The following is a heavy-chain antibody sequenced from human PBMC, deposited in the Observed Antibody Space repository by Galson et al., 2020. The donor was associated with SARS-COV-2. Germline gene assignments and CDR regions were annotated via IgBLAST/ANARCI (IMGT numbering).Heavy chain of an antibody. V-gene: IGHV3-30*04. CDR2: ISYGENSE. D-gene: IGHD2-15*01. CDR3: ARDGLPFDY. CDR1: GFTFRTYA. J-gene: IGHJ4*02. Sequence: GESPKISCAASGFTFRTYAMHWVRQAPGQGLEWVAVISYGENSEYYADSVKGRFTISRDESKDTLYLHMNSLKVDDTAVYYCARDGLPFDYWGQGTLVTVSS.